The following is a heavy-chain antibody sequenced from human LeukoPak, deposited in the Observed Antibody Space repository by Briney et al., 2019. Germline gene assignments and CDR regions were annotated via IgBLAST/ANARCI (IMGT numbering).Heavy chain of an antibody. CDR2: ISSSGSTI. V-gene: IGHV3-48*03. CDR1: GFTFSSYE. J-gene: IGHJ6*02. Sequence: GGSLRLSCAACGFTFSSYEMNWVRQAPGKGLEWVSYISSSGSTIYYADSVKGRFTISRDNAKNSLYLQMNSLRAEDTAVYYCARVYYDFWSGYYSDYYYGMDVWGQGTTVTVSS. D-gene: IGHD3-3*01. CDR3: ARVYYDFWSGYYSDYYYGMDV.